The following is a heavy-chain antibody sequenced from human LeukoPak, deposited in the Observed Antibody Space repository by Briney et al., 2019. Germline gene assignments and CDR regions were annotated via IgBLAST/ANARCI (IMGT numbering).Heavy chain of an antibody. D-gene: IGHD2-2*01. CDR2: IRYDGSNK. Sequence: GGSLRLSCAASGFTFSNYGMHWVRQAPGKGLEWVAFIRYDGSNKYYADSVRGRFTISRANCKNTLYLQMNSLRNDDTAVYYCAKPRDTEIVVIPAANNWFDPWGQGTLVTVSS. V-gene: IGHV3-30*02. CDR1: GFTFSNYG. J-gene: IGHJ5*02. CDR3: AKPRDTEIVVIPAANNWFDP.